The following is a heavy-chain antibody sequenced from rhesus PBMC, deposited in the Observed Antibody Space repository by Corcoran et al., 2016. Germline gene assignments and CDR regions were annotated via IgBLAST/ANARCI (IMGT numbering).Heavy chain of an antibody. D-gene: IGHD6-31*01. CDR3: ARDRGSGWFDY. V-gene: IGHV4-127*01. Sequence: QVQLQESGPGVVKPSETLSLTCAVSGGSISGYYLCGWIRQPPGKGLEWIGYIGGSSGSTNYNPSLKSRVTISKDTSKNQFSLKLSSVTAADTAVYYCARDRGSGWFDYWGQGVLVTVSS. CDR2: IGGSSGST. CDR1: GGSISGYYL. J-gene: IGHJ4*01.